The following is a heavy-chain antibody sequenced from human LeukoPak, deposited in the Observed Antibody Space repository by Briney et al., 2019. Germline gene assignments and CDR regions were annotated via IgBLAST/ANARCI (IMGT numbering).Heavy chain of an antibody. CDR2: IYSGGST. CDR3: ARAGIGGEAFDI. J-gene: IGHJ3*02. CDR1: GFIVSSNY. V-gene: IGHV3-53*04. Sequence: PGGSLRLSCAASGFIVSSNYMSWVRQAPGKGLEWVSVIYSGGSTYYADSVKGRFTISRHKSKNTLYLQMNSLRAEDTAVYYCARAGIGGEAFDIWGQGTMVTVSS. D-gene: IGHD4-23*01.